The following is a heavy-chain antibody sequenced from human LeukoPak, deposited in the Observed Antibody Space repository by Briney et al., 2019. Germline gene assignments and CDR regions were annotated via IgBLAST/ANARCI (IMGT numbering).Heavy chain of an antibody. CDR2: ISGSGGSK. D-gene: IGHD7-27*01. CDR3: AKGSNWGWGHYFDY. CDR1: GFTFKNYG. V-gene: IGHV3-23*01. J-gene: IGHJ4*02. Sequence: GGSLRLSCAASGFTFKNYGMSWVRQAPGKGLEWVSGISGSGGSKYYADSVKGRFTISRDNSKNMLYLQMNSLRAEDTAVYYCAKGSNWGWGHYFDYWGQGTLVTVSS.